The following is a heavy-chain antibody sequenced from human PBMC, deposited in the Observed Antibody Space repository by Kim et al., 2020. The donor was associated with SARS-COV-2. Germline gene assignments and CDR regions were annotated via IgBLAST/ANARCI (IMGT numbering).Heavy chain of an antibody. Sequence: GGSLRLSCAASGFTFSSYWMSWVRQAPGKGLEWVANIKPDGSEKYYVDSVKGRFTISRDNAKNSLYLQMSSLRAEDTAVYYCARDMVRGVDLIYFDYWGQGTLVTVSS. D-gene: IGHD3-10*01. CDR3: ARDMVRGVDLIYFDY. CDR2: IKPDGSEK. J-gene: IGHJ4*02. V-gene: IGHV3-7*01. CDR1: GFTFSSYW.